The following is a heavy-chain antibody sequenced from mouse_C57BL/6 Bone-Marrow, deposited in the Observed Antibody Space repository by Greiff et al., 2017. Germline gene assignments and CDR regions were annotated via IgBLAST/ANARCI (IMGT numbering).Heavy chain of an antibody. CDR3: ARRYGKRMDY. V-gene: IGHV5-6*01. CDR1: GFTFSSSG. CDR2: ISSGGSYT. Sequence: EVQGVESGGDLVKPGGSLKLSCAASGFTFSSSGMSWVRQTPDKRLEWVATISSGGSYTYYPDSVKGRFTISRDNAKNTLYLQMSSLKSEDTAMYYCARRYGKRMDYWGQGTSVTVSS. J-gene: IGHJ4*01. D-gene: IGHD2-1*01.